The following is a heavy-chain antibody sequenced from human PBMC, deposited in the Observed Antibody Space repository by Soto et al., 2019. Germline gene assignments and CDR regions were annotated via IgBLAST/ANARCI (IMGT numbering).Heavy chain of an antibody. J-gene: IGHJ6*02. CDR3: ARHISSFRYYYYAMDV. CDR2: IYPGDSDT. D-gene: IGHD2-2*01. V-gene: IGHV5-51*07. Sequence: GESLKISCKGSGYTFTDYWIGWVHQLPGKGLEWMGIIYPGDSDTRYSPSFQGHVTITVDKSTNTAYLQWNTLRASDTAMYYCARHISSFRYYYYAMDVWGQGTTVTVSS. CDR1: GYTFTDYW.